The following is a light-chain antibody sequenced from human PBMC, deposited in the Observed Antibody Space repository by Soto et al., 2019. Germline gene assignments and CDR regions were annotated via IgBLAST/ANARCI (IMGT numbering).Light chain of an antibody. CDR1: QGISSY. J-gene: IGKJ1*01. CDR3: QQYYSYAWT. Sequence: DIQLTQSPSFLSASVGDRVTITCRASQGISSYLAWFQQKPGRAPNLLIYGASTLQSGVPSRFSGSGSGTDFTLTISCLQSEDFATYYCQQYYSYAWTFGQGTKVDIK. CDR2: GAS. V-gene: IGKV1-9*01.